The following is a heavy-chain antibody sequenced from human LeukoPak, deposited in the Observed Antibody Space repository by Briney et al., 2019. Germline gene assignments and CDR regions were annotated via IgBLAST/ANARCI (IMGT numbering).Heavy chain of an antibody. CDR2: IYSSGSI. J-gene: IGHJ4*02. CDR3: ARGDNWTGYFGY. CDR1: GGSITGYY. D-gene: IGHD3/OR15-3a*01. V-gene: IGHV4-4*07. Sequence: SETLSLTCTVSGGSITGYYWNWVRQPAGKGLEWIGRIYSSGSINCNPSLKSRVTMSVDTSKNRFSLRLNSVTAADTAVYYCARGDNWTGYFGYWGQGTLVTVSS.